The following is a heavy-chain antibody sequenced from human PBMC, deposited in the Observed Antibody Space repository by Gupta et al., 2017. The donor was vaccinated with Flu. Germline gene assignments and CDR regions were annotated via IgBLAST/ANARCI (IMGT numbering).Heavy chain of an antibody. CDR2: ISASSSHI. CDR1: RFSFNAYS. D-gene: IGHD1-26*01. Sequence: EVQLVESGGGLVKPGTSLGLSCAASRFSFNAYSMSWVRQAPGKGLEWVSFISASSSHIYYADSVRGRFTISRDNANNTLYLRINSLRAEDTAVYYCARVFSGFDYWGQGALVTVSS. J-gene: IGHJ4*02. CDR3: ARVFSGFDY. V-gene: IGHV3-21*06.